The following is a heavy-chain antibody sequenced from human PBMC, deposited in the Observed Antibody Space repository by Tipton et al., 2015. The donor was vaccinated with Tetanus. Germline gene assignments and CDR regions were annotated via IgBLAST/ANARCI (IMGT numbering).Heavy chain of an antibody. Sequence: TLSLTCSVSGGSIENYNYHWGWIRQTPGKGLEWIGTVYHSGRPNINPSLRSRVTISVDTSKNQFSLRLASVTAADTAVYYCARGLPREPFYFDYWGQGKQVTVSP. CDR3: ARGLPREPFYFDY. V-gene: IGHV4-39*01. J-gene: IGHJ4*02. D-gene: IGHD1-26*01. CDR1: GGSIENYNYH. CDR2: VYHSGRP.